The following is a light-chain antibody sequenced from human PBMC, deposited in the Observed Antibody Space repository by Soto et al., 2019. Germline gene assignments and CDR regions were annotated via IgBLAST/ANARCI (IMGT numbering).Light chain of an antibody. J-gene: IGLJ3*02. CDR1: TSNIAGNT. CDR3: AAWDDSLNGWV. CDR2: SNN. Sequence: QSVLTQPPSLSGTPGQRVTISCSGSTSNIAGNTVHWYQHLPETAPKLLIYSNNQRPSSVPDRFSGSKSGTSASLAISGLQSEDEDDYYCAAWDDSLNGWVFGGGTKVTVL. V-gene: IGLV1-44*01.